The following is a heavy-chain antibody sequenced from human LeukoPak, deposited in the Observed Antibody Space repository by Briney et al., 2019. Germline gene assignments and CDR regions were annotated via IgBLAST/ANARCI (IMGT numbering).Heavy chain of an antibody. CDR3: ARRDAFDI. Sequence: SQTLSLTCTVSGGSIGSGSYYWSWIRQPAGKGLEWIGRIYTSGSTNYNPSLKGRVTISVDTSKNQFSLKLTSVTAADTAVYYCARRDAFDIWGPGTMVTVSS. CDR2: IYTSGST. V-gene: IGHV4-61*02. J-gene: IGHJ3*02. CDR1: GGSIGSGSYY.